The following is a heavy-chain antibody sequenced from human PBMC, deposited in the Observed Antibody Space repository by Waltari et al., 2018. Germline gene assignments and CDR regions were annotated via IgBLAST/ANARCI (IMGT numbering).Heavy chain of an antibody. CDR3: TPGGREGVS. Sequence: EVQLVESGGGLVKHGGSLRLYCAASGFGFSSAWMNWVRQAPGKGLEWVGRIKSKTEGGTTDYAAPVKGRFTISRDDSKNTLYLQMNSLKTEDTAVYYCTPGGREGVSWGQGTLVTVSS. CDR2: IKSKTEGGTT. D-gene: IGHD3-16*01. V-gene: IGHV3-15*07. J-gene: IGHJ5*02. CDR1: GFGFSSAW.